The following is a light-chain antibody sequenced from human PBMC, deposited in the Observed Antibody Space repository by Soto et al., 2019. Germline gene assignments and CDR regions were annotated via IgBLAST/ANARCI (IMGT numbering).Light chain of an antibody. CDR2: GAS. J-gene: IGKJ1*01. V-gene: IGKV3-20*01. CDR3: QQYGSSPS. Sequence: ETVMTQSPATLSVSPGERATLSCRASQSVTNSLAWYQQKPGQAPRLLIYGASSRATGIPDRFSGSGSGTDFTLTISRLEPEDFAVYYCQQYGSSPSFGQGTKVDIK. CDR1: QSVTNS.